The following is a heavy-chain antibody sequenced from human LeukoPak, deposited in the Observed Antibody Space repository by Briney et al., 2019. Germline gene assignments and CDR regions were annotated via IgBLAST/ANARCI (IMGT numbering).Heavy chain of an antibody. Sequence: GGSLRLSCAASGFTFSSYRMHWVRQAPGKGLVWVSRINSDGSSTSYADSVKGRFTISRDNAKNTLYLQMNSLRAEDTAVYYCAVYDFWSGYYRDDAFDIWGQGTMVTVSS. CDR2: INSDGSST. CDR1: GFTFSSYR. CDR3: AVYDFWSGYYRDDAFDI. V-gene: IGHV3-74*01. D-gene: IGHD3-3*01. J-gene: IGHJ3*02.